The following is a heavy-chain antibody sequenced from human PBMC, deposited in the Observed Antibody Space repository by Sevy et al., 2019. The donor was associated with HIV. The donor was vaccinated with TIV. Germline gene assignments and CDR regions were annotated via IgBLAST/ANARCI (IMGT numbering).Heavy chain of an antibody. D-gene: IGHD3-22*01. Sequence: ASVKVSCKTSGYTFVTYGISWVRQVPGQGPQWMGWISGNDGSTREAQIFQDRVTMTTDRTTSTAYMEVRRLRSDDTAVYYCLRDANNDSESSGYPFDDWGQGTLVTVSS. CDR2: ISGNDGST. V-gene: IGHV1-18*01. CDR3: LRDANNDSESSGYPFDD. CDR1: GYTFVTYG. J-gene: IGHJ4*02.